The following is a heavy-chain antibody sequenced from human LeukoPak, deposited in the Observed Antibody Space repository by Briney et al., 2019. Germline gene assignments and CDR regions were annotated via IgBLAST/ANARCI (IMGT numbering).Heavy chain of an antibody. V-gene: IGHV1-2*02. D-gene: IGHD5-18*01. Sequence: ASVTVSCKASVYTFSGYYMHWVRQAPGQGLEWMAWIYPNSGGTKYAQKFQGRVTVTRDTSISTAYMQLSRLKSDDTAVYYCATGRGYSYGFDSWGQGTLVTVSS. CDR2: IYPNSGGT. CDR1: VYTFSGYY. J-gene: IGHJ4*02. CDR3: ATGRGYSYGFDS.